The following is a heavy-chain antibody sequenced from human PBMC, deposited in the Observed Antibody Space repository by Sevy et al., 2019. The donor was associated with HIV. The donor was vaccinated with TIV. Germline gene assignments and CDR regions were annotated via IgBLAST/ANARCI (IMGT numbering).Heavy chain of an antibody. V-gene: IGHV3-23*01. D-gene: IGHD3-22*01. CDR2: ITNSGSRT. CDR3: AKDEGSYYYDSSVYNYGVDV. Sequence: GGSLRLSCAASGFSFTTYAMTWVRQAPGKALEWVSAITNSGSRTFYADSVKGRFTISRDNSKSTLYLQMNSLRAEDTTVSYCAKDEGSYYYDSSVYNYGVDVWGQGTAVTVSS. J-gene: IGHJ6*02. CDR1: GFSFTTYA.